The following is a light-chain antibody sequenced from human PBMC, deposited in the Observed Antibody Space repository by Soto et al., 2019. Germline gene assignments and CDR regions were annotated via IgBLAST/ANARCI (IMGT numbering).Light chain of an antibody. CDR3: QQYEGVPLIT. Sequence: DIQMTQSPSSLSASVGDRVTIACQASQDIRLNLNWYQQKPGKDPKILIHDASNVETGVLSRHSGSGAGPDFTYTIRSLQAEDIAAYDCQQYEGVPLITFGPWTKVDMK. J-gene: IGKJ3*01. CDR1: QDIRLN. V-gene: IGKV1-33*01. CDR2: DAS.